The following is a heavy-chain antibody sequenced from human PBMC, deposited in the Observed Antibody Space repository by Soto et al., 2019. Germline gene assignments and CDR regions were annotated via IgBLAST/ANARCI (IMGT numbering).Heavy chain of an antibody. V-gene: IGHV1-18*04. J-gene: IGHJ5*02. D-gene: IGHD2-2*01. CDR2: ISAYNGNT. Sequence: ASVKVSCKASGYTFTSYGISWVRQDPGQGLEWMGWISAYNGNTNYAQKLQGRVTMTTDTSTSTAYMELRSLRSDDTAVYYCARVVQYQLLVGWFDPWGQGTLVTVSS. CDR3: ARVVQYQLLVGWFDP. CDR1: GYTFTSYG.